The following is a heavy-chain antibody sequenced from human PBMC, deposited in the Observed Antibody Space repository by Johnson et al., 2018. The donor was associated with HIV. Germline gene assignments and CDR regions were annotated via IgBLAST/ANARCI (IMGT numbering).Heavy chain of an antibody. J-gene: IGHJ3*02. Sequence: VQLVESGGGLVQPGRSLRLSCAASRFTFDDYAMHWVRQAPGKGLEWVSGISGSGDNTHYAESVKGRFTISRDNSKNTLYLQMNSLRAEDTAVYYCAKDVEYCTGGVCPDDAFDIWGQGTMVTVSS. D-gene: IGHD2-8*02. V-gene: IGHV3-23*04. CDR3: AKDVEYCTGGVCPDDAFDI. CDR1: RFTFDDYA. CDR2: ISGSGDNT.